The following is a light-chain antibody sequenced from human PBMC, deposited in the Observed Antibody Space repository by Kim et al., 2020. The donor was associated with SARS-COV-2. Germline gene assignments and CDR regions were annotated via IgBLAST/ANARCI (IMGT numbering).Light chain of an antibody. CDR3: QQYSSLSYT. CDR2: DAA. Sequence: SASVGDRVIITCRASQFISTWLAWYQQKPGEGPKLLISDAATLQSGVPSRFSGSGVGTEFTLTISSLQPEDFATYFCQQYSSLSYTFGQGTKLEI. V-gene: IGKV1-5*01. J-gene: IGKJ2*01. CDR1: QFISTW.